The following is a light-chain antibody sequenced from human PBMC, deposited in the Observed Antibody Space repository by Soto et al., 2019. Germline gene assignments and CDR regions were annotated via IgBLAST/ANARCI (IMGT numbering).Light chain of an antibody. CDR3: SSHTSGNTRV. V-gene: IGLV2-14*01. J-gene: IGLJ1*01. CDR1: SSDVGGYDY. Sequence: QSVLTQPASVSGSPGQSIAISCTGTSSDVGGYDYVSWYQQHPDKAQKLMIYEVTKRPSGVSNRFSGSKSGNTASLTISGLQPEDEADYYCSSHTSGNTRVFGSGT. CDR2: EVT.